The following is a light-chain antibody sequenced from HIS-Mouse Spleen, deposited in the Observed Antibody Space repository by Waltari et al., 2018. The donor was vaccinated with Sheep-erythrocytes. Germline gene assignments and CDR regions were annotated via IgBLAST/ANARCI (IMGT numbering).Light chain of an antibody. V-gene: IGLV2-23*01. CDR2: EGS. J-gene: IGLJ3*02. Sequence: QSALTQPASVSGSPGQSITISCTGTSSDVGSYNLVSWYQQHPGKAPKLMIYEGSKRTSGVSNRFSGSKSGNMASLTISGLQAEDEADYYCCSYAGSSTPWVFGGGTKLTVL. CDR1: SSDVGSYNL. CDR3: CSYAGSSTPWV.